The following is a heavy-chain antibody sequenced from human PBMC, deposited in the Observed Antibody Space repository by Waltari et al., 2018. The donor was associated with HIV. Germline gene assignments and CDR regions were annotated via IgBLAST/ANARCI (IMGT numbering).Heavy chain of an antibody. J-gene: IGHJ4*02. CDR3: ARPIGRGQDY. Sequence: EVQLVESGGGLVQPGGSLRLSCAASGFTFSSYWMSWVRQAPGKGLEWGANRKQDGSEKNYVDSVKGRVTISRDNAKNSLYLQMNSLRVEDTAVYYCARPIGRGQDYWGQGTLVTVSS. CDR1: GFTFSSYW. CDR2: RKQDGSEK. V-gene: IGHV3-7*01.